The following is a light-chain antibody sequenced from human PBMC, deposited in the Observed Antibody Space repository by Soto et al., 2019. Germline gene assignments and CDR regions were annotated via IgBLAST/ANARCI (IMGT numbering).Light chain of an antibody. J-gene: IGLJ1*01. CDR1: SSDVGSYNL. CDR2: EGS. Sequence: QSALTQPASVSGSPGQSITISCTGTSSDVGSYNLVSWYQQHPGKAPKLMIYEGSKRPSGVSNRFSGSKSGNTASLTISGLQDEDEADYCCCSYAGSSPFFVFGAGTKLTVL. CDR3: CSYAGSSPFFV. V-gene: IGLV2-23*01.